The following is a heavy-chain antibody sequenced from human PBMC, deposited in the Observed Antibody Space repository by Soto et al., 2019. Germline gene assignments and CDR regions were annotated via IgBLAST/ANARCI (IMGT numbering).Heavy chain of an antibody. J-gene: IGHJ4*02. CDR1: GYTFTSYG. Sequence: QVQLVQSGAEVKKPGASVKVSCKASGYTFTSYGITWVRQAPGQGLDRMGWISAYNGHTNYAQKLQGRVTMTTDTSTSTAYMELRSLRSDDTAVYYCARDMAWDYIWGSYRYTGFDYWGQGTLVTVSS. D-gene: IGHD3-16*02. V-gene: IGHV1-18*01. CDR2: ISAYNGHT. CDR3: ARDMAWDYIWGSYRYTGFDY.